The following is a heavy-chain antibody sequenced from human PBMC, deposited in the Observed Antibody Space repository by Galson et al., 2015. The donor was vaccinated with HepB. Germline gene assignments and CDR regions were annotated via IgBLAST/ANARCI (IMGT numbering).Heavy chain of an antibody. CDR1: GFTFDDYA. CDR2: ISWNSGSI. V-gene: IGHV3-9*01. Sequence: SLRLSCAASGFTFDDYAMHWVRQAPGKGLEWVSGISWNSGSIGYADSVKGRFTISRDNAKNSLYLQMNSLRAEDTALYYCAKDGEQWLSRMGPYNWFDPWGQGTLVTVSS. J-gene: IGHJ5*02. D-gene: IGHD6-19*01. CDR3: AKDGEQWLSRMGPYNWFDP.